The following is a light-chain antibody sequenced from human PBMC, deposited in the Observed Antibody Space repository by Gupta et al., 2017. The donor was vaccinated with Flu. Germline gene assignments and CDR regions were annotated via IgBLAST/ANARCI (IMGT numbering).Light chain of an antibody. V-gene: IGLV1-44*01. CDR3: AAWDDNMNGWV. J-gene: IGLJ3*02. CDR2: VHN. Sequence: QSVLTQPPSASGTPGQRVTIYCSGSSLNIGSNAVNCYPPLPGTAPNLLIYVHNNRPSGAPARFSASKSGTSASLAISGLQAEDEADYYCAAWDDNMNGWVFGGGTKLTVL. CDR1: SLNIGSNA.